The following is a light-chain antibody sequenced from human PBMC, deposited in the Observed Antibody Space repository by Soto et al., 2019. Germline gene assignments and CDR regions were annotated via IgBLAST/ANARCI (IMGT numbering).Light chain of an antibody. CDR2: GAS. CDR3: QQYNNWPWT. Sequence: EIVMTQSPSTLSVSPGGRATLSCRASQSISGTLAWYQQKPGQAPRLLIHGASTRAPGFPARFSGSGSGTDFTLTISSLQSEDFAVYYCQQYNNWPWTFGQGTKVDIK. V-gene: IGKV3-15*01. J-gene: IGKJ1*01. CDR1: QSISGT.